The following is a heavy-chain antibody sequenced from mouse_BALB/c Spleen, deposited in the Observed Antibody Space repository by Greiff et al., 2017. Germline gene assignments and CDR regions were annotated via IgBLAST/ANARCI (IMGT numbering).Heavy chain of an antibody. CDR1: GFNIKDYY. D-gene: IGHD2-10*02. J-gene: IGHJ3*01. CDR2: IDPENGDT. V-gene: IGHV14-4*02. Sequence: EVQLQQSGAELVRSGASVKLSCTASGFNIKDYYMHWVKQRPEQGLEWIGWIDPENGDTEYAPKFQGKATMTADTSSNTAYLQLSSLTSEDTAVYYCNAGYGKGEGFAYWGQGTLVTVSA. CDR3: NAGYGKGEGFAY.